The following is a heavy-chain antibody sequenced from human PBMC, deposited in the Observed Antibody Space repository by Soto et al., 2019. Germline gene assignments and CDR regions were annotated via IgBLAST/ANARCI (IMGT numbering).Heavy chain of an antibody. Sequence: SETLSLTCAVYGGSFSGYYWSWIRQPPGKGLEWIGEINHSGSTNYNPSLKSRVTISVDTSKNQFSLKMNSVTAADTAVYFCVRSPGWYKIDSWGKGILVTVSS. V-gene: IGHV4-34*01. CDR2: INHSGST. J-gene: IGHJ4*02. CDR1: GGSFSGYY. CDR3: VRSPGWYKIDS. D-gene: IGHD6-19*01.